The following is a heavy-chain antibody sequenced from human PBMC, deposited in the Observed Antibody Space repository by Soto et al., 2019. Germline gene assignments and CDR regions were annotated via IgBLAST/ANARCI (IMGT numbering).Heavy chain of an antibody. Sequence: ASVKVSCKASGYNFMPYGVNWVRQAPGQGLEWMGWISPWKGNTNYAQSFQGRVTMTTDTSTSTAYMELGSLTSDDTAVYYCARDLDPSGSYYTDYWGPGTLVTVSS. V-gene: IGHV1-18*04. D-gene: IGHD3-10*01. CDR1: GYNFMPYG. CDR3: ARDLDPSGSYYTDY. CDR2: ISPWKGNT. J-gene: IGHJ4*02.